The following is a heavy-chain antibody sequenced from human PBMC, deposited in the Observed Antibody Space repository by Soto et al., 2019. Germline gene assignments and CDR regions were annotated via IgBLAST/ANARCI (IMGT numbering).Heavy chain of an antibody. Sequence: SETLSLTCTVSGGSISSYYWSWVRQPPGKGLEWIGYIYYSGSTNYNPSLKSRVTISVDTSKNQFSLKLSSVAAADTAVYYCARAGEMATIGSFDYWGQGTLVTVSS. V-gene: IGHV4-59*01. J-gene: IGHJ4*02. D-gene: IGHD5-12*01. CDR3: ARAGEMATIGSFDY. CDR2: IYYSGST. CDR1: GGSISSYY.